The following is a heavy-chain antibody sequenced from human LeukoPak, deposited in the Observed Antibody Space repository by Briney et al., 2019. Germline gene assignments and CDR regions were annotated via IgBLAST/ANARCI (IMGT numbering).Heavy chain of an antibody. D-gene: IGHD3-3*01. V-gene: IGHV3-30*18. CDR1: GFTFSAYG. CDR2: MSHDTSNT. CDR3: AKLSSGNLYYFDY. Sequence: GGSLRLSCAASGFTFSAYGMHWVRQAPGKGLECVTVMSHDTSNTYLADSVKGRFTISRDNSKNTLYLQMNSLRAEDTAVYYCAKLSSGNLYYFDYWGQGTLVTVSS. J-gene: IGHJ4*02.